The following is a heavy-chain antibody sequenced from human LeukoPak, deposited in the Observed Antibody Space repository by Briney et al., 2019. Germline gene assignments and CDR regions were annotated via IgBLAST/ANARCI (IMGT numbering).Heavy chain of an antibody. Sequence: GGSLRLSCAASGFTFSSYSMKWVRQAPGKGLEWVSSISSSSSYIYYTDSVKGRFTISRDNAKNSLYLQMNSLRAEDTAVYYCARDLAARFYYYMDVWGKGTTVTVSS. D-gene: IGHD6-13*01. CDR3: ARDLAARFYYYMDV. V-gene: IGHV3-21*06. CDR2: ISSSSSYI. J-gene: IGHJ6*03. CDR1: GFTFSSYS.